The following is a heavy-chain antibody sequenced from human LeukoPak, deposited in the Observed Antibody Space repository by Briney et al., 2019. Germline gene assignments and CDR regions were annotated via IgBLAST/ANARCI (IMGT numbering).Heavy chain of an antibody. J-gene: IGHJ4*02. D-gene: IGHD3-22*01. CDR2: ISSSSSYT. CDR3: ARERLSTYYYDSSGSEDLDY. V-gene: IGHV3-11*05. CDR1: GFTFSDYY. Sequence: GGSLRLSCAASGFTFSDYYMSWIRQAPGKGPEWVSYISSSSSYTNYADSVKGRFTISRDNAKNSLYLQMNSLRAEDTAVYYCARERLSTYYYDSSGSEDLDYWGQGTLVTVSS.